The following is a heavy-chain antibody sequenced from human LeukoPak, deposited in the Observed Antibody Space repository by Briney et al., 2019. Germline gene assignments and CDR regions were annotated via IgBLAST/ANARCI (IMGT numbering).Heavy chain of an antibody. CDR1: GYTFTSYA. CDR3: ARGAVVKVGATRGLRYWYFDL. D-gene: IGHD1-26*01. CDR2: INTNTGNP. V-gene: IGHV7-4-1*02. J-gene: IGHJ2*01. Sequence: ASVKVSCKASGYTFTSYAMNWVRQAPGQGLEWMGWINTNTGNPTYAQGFTGRFVFSLDTSVSTAYLQISSLKAEDTAVYYCARGAVVKVGATRGLRYWYFDLWGRGTLVTVSS.